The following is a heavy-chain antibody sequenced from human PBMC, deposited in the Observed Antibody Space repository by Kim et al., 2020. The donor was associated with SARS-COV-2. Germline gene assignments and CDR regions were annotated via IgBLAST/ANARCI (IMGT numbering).Heavy chain of an antibody. CDR2: ISYDGSNK. Sequence: GGSLRLSCAASGFTFSSYGMHWVRQAPGKGLEWVAVISYDGSNKYYADSVKGRFTISRDNSKNTLYLQMNSLRAEDTAVYYCAKGIKQLTPYYYGMDVWGQGTTVTVSS. V-gene: IGHV3-30*18. D-gene: IGHD6-13*01. J-gene: IGHJ6*02. CDR1: GFTFSSYG. CDR3: AKGIKQLTPYYYGMDV.